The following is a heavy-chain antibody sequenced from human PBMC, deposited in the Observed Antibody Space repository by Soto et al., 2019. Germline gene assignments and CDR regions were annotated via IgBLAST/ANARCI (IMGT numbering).Heavy chain of an antibody. CDR3: AKDIGEYSTSSLYNWFDP. CDR2: ISGSGGST. J-gene: IGHJ5*02. D-gene: IGHD6-6*01. V-gene: IGHV3-23*01. CDR1: GFTFNNDA. Sequence: GGSLRLSCAASGFTFNNDAMSWVRQAPGKGLEWVSAISGSGGSTFYADSVMGRFTVSRDNSKNTLYLQMSSLRAEDTAVYYCAKDIGEYSTSSLYNWFDPWGQGTLVTVSS.